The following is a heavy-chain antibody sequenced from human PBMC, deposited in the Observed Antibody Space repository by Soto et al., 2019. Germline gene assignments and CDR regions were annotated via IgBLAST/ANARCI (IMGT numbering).Heavy chain of an antibody. J-gene: IGHJ6*03. CDR3: ARESGGATATLDYYYFYMDV. CDR1: GDSFNDYY. CDR2: INPNGGVT. V-gene: IGHV1-2*02. D-gene: IGHD5-12*01. Sequence: VQLVQSGAEVKKPGASVKVSCKTSGDSFNDYYIHWVRQAPGQGLEWMGWINPNGGVTKYAQKFRGRVTVTRETSSRTVYMELSSLRSDDTAVYYCARESGGATATLDYYYFYMDVWGKGTTVTVSS.